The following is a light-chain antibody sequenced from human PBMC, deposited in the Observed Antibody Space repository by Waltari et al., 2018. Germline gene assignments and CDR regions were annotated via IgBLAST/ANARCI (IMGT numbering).Light chain of an antibody. V-gene: IGLV1-47*01. CDR1: SSTNGTNY. CDR2: RSN. Sequence: QSVLTQPPSASGTPGQRVTLSCSGSSSTNGTNYVSWYQQVPGTAPKLLMYRSNQRPSGVPDRFSGSKSGTSASLAISGLRSEDEADFYCAAWDDSLSGPGVFGGGTKLTVL. CDR3: AAWDDSLSGPGV. J-gene: IGLJ3*02.